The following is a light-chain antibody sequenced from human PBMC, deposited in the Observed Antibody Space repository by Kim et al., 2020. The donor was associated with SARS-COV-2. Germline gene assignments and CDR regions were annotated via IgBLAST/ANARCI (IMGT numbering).Light chain of an antibody. V-gene: IGLV2-8*01. CDR1: SSNIGAYDY. Sequence: QSALTQPPSASGSPGQSVAISCTGSSSNIGAYDYVSWYQQHPGKAPNLVIFEVTKRPSGVPDRFSGSKSGNTASLTVSGLQADDEAVYYCSSYAGSNNFVVFGGGTQLTVL. J-gene: IGLJ3*02. CDR3: SSYAGSNNFVV. CDR2: EVT.